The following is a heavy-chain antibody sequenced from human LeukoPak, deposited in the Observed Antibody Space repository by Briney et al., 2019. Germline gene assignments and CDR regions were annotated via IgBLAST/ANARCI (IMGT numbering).Heavy chain of an antibody. CDR2: ISGSGGST. J-gene: IGHJ6*02. Sequence: GGSLRLSCAASGFTFSSYAMSWVRQAPGKGLEWVSAISGSGGSTYYADSVKGRFTISRDNSKNTLYLQMNSLRAEDTAVYYCAKEGIVEVPAAKVYYYYGMDVWGQGTTVTVSS. D-gene: IGHD2-2*01. V-gene: IGHV3-23*01. CDR3: AKEGIVEVPAAKVYYYYGMDV. CDR1: GFTFSSYA.